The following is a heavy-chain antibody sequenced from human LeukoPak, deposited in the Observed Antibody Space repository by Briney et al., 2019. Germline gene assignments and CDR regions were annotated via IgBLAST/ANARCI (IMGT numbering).Heavy chain of an antibody. CDR1: GGTFSNYT. CDR2: IIPILGIA. J-gene: IGHJ4*02. V-gene: IGHV1-69*02. CDR3: ARVGPGIVGATNY. Sequence: EASVKVSCKASGGTFSNYTISWVRQAPGQGLEWMGRIIPILGIANNAQKFQGRVTITADKSTCTAYMELSSLRSEDTAVYYCARVGPGIVGATNYWGQGTLVTVSS. D-gene: IGHD1-26*01.